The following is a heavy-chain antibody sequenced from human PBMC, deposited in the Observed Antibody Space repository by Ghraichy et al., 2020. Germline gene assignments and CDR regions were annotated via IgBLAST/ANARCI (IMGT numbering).Heavy chain of an antibody. CDR1: GDSMSSFY. CDR2: IYSSGYS. D-gene: IGHD2-21*02. CDR3: ARSADRGGAWDY. V-gene: IGHV4-4*07. J-gene: IGHJ4*02. Sequence: SETLSLTCSVSGDSMSSFYWSWILQPAGKGLEWIGRIYSSGYSNYNPSLKSRVTMSVDRSKNQFSLRMLSVTAADTAVYYCARSADRGGAWDYWGQGTLVTVSS.